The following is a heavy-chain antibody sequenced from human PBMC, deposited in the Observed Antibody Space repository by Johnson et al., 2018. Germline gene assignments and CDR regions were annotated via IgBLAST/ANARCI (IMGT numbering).Heavy chain of an antibody. CDR1: GFTFSSYA. J-gene: IGHJ6*04. CDR2: ISAGGGST. V-gene: IGHV3-23*04. CDR3: AREPAEDV. Sequence: VQLVESGGGLVQPGGSLRLSCAASGFTFSSYAMSWVRQAPGKGLEWISAISAGGGSTYYAASVKGRFTISRDNSRNTLHLQMNSLSADATALYCCAREPAEDVWGKGTTVTVSS.